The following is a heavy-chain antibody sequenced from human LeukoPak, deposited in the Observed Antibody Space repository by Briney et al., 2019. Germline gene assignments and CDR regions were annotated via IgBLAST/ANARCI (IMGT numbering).Heavy chain of an antibody. CDR1: GFTFSNAW. D-gene: IGHD3-16*01. J-gene: IGHJ4*02. CDR2: IKQDGSEK. Sequence: GGSLRLSCAASGFTFSNAWMSWVRQAPGKGLEWVANIKQDGSEKYYVDSVKGRFTISRDNAKNSLYLQMNSLRAEDTAVYYCARAVDGGWYFDYWGQGTLVTVSS. CDR3: ARAVDGGWYFDY. V-gene: IGHV3-7*01.